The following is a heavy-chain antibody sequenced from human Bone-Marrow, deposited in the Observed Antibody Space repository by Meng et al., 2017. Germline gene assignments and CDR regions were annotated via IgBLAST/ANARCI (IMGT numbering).Heavy chain of an antibody. CDR1: GGSFSGYY. J-gene: IGHJ4*02. D-gene: IGHD3-22*01. CDR3: ARDNTMIGSFDY. V-gene: IGHV4-34*01. CDR2: INHSGST. Sequence: QVQLQQWVAGLLTPSETLSLTCAVYGGSFSGYYWSWIRQPPGKGLEWIGEINHSGSTNYNPSLKSRVTISVDTSKNQFSLKLSSVTAADTAVYYCARDNTMIGSFDYWGQGTLVTVSS.